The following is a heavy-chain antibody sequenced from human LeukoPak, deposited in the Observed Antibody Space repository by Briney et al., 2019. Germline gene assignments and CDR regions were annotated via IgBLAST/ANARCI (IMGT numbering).Heavy chain of an antibody. J-gene: IGHJ5*02. V-gene: IGHV4-39*01. CDR2: IYYSGST. CDR3: ASMWDNYDILTGSSDNWFDP. CDR1: GSSISSSSYY. D-gene: IGHD3-9*01. Sequence: SETLSLTCTVSGSSISSSSYYWGWIRQPPGKGLEWIGSIYYSGSTYYNPSLKSRVTISVDTSKNQFSLKLSSVTAADTAVYYCASMWDNYDILTGSSDNWFDPWGQGTLVTVSS.